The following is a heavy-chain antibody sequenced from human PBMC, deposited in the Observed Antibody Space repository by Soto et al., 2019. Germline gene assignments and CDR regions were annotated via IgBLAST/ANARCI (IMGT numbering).Heavy chain of an antibody. V-gene: IGHV4-4*07. Sequence: SETLSLTFTVSGGSISPYYWSWIRQPAGKGLEWIGRIYTSGSTNYNPSLKSRVTMSLDMSKKQFSLKVRSVTAADTAVYYCERGGGYYDSSGSGVYHYYGVDVWRQGTTVTVSS. J-gene: IGHJ6*02. CDR2: IYTSGST. CDR3: ERGGGYYDSSGSGVYHYYGVDV. CDR1: GGSISPYY. D-gene: IGHD3-22*01.